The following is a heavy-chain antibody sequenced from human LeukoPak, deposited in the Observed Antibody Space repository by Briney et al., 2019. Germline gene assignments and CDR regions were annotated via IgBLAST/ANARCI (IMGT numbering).Heavy chain of an antibody. D-gene: IGHD1-26*01. CDR3: ARGGRSGSYEPVDY. J-gene: IGHJ4*02. Sequence: GSLRLSCAASGFTFSSYDMHWVRQATGKGLEWVSAIGTAGDTYYPGSVKGRFTISRENAKNSLYLQMNSLRAGDTAVYYCARGGRSGSYEPVDYWGQGTLVTVSS. V-gene: IGHV3-13*01. CDR2: IGTAGDT. CDR1: GFTFSSYD.